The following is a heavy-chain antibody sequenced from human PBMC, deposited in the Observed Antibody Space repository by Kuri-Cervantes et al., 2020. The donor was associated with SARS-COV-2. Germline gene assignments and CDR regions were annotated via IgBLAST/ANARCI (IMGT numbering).Heavy chain of an antibody. CDR1: GYSFTSYY. Sequence: ASVKVSCKASGYSFTSYYINWVRQAPGQGLEWMGWINVNNRATSYAQKFQGRVTMTRDTSVLTAYMELSRLRSDDTAVYYCARDLAWGGYYMDVWGKGTTVTVSS. D-gene: IGHD7-27*01. CDR2: INVNNRAT. CDR3: ARDLAWGGYYMDV. J-gene: IGHJ6*03. V-gene: IGHV1-2*02.